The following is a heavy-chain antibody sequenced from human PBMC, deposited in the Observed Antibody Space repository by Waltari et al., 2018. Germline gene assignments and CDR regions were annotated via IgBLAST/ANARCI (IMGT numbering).Heavy chain of an antibody. Sequence: LRLQESGPGLAKPSETLSLTCAVSGGSLTTNDSMWAWNRQPPGKGLVWIGGIPYNIGTHAHPSLSGRAVGSMDTSKNHVFLTLTSVTAADTAIEYCARHKTLYAELDPWGQGTLVTVSS. CDR1: GGSLTTNDSM. J-gene: IGHJ5*02. CDR3: ARHKTLYAELDP. D-gene: IGHD3-16*01. CDR2: IPYNIGT. V-gene: IGHV4-39*01.